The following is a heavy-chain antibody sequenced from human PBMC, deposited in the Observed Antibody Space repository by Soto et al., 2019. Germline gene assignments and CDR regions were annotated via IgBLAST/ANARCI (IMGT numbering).Heavy chain of an antibody. CDR2: ISGSSVI. CDR3: ARAFTEVVTAAPGQFDP. V-gene: IGHV3-11*01. D-gene: IGHD2-21*02. CDR1: GFTFSDYY. J-gene: IGHJ5*02. Sequence: PGGSLRLSCAGSGFTFSDYYMTWIRQAPGKGLEWISYISGSSVIYYADSVKGRFTISRDNAKSSLYLQMNSLRVDETAMYYCARAFTEVVTAAPGQFDPWG.